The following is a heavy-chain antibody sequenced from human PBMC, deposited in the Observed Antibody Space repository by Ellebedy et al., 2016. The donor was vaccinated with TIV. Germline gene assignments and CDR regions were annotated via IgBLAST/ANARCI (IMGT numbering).Heavy chain of an antibody. CDR3: SRGIAAVMY. J-gene: IGHJ4*02. Sequence: PGGSLRLSCTASPFTFVNYEMKWVRQAPGKGLEWVTSITGSSSYMFYADSVKGRFTISRDNAKNSLYLQMNSLRAEDTAVYYCSRGIAAVMYWGQGTLVTVSS. CDR2: ITGSSSYM. D-gene: IGHD6-13*01. CDR1: PFTFVNYE. V-gene: IGHV3-21*01.